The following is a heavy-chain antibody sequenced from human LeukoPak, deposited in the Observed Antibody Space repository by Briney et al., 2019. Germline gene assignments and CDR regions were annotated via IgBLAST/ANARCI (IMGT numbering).Heavy chain of an antibody. CDR3: AKGLERLGY. CDR2: ISGSGGST. D-gene: IGHD1-1*01. J-gene: IGHJ4*02. Sequence: GGSLRLSCAASGFTFDDYGMSWVRQAPGKGLEWVSAISGSGGSTYYADSVKGRFTISRDNSKNTLYLQMNSLRAEDTAVYYCAKGLERLGYWGQGTLVTVSS. V-gene: IGHV3-23*01. CDR1: GFTFDDYG.